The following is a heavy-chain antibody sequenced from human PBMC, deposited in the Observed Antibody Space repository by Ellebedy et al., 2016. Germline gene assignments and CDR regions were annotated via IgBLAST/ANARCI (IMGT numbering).Heavy chain of an antibody. V-gene: IGHV3-48*04. J-gene: IGHJ1*01. D-gene: IGHD2-2*02. CDR3: ARDIYGFFQH. Sequence: GGSLRLXXAASGFTFSSYSMNWVRQAPGKGLEWVSYISTSGGTIYYADSVKGRFTISRDNAKNSLYLQMNSLRAEDTAVYYCARDIYGFFQHWGQGTLVTVSS. CDR1: GFTFSSYS. CDR2: ISTSGGTI.